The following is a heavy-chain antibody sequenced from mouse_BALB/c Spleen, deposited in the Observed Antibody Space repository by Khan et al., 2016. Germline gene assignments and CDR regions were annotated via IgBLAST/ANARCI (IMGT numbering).Heavy chain of an antibody. J-gene: IGHJ2*01. CDR3: GRRGNYFDY. V-gene: IGHV3-2*02. Sequence: EVQLQESGPGLVKPSQSLSLTCTVTGYSITSDYAWNWIRQFPGNKLEWMGYISYSGSTSYNPSLKSRISITRDTSKNQFFLQLNSVTTEDTATYYCGRRGNYFDYWGQGTTLTVSS. CDR1: GYSITSDYA. CDR2: ISYSGST.